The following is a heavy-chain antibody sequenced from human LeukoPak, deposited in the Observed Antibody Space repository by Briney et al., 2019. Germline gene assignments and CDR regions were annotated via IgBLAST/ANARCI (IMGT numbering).Heavy chain of an antibody. CDR3: ARVEFDGIAAAGSLDY. V-gene: IGHV4-31*03. J-gene: IGHJ4*02. CDR2: IYYSGST. CDR1: GGSISSGGYY. Sequence: PSETLSLTCTVSGGSISSGGYYWSWIRQHPGKGLEWIGYIYYSGSTYYNPSLKSRVTISVDTSKNQFSLKVRSVTAADTAVYYCARVEFDGIAAAGSLDYWGQGILVTVSS. D-gene: IGHD6-13*01.